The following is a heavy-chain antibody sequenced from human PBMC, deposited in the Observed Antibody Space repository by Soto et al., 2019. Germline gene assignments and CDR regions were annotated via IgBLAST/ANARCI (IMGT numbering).Heavy chain of an antibody. CDR3: ARHWAGSCSCSSSNGEDWLDP. CDR2: IYYSGGT. CDR1: GGSISGSISSYY. V-gene: IGHV4-61*01. Sequence: SVTLSPTCPCPGGSISGSISSYYCNWIRQPQGKGLEWIGYIYYSGGTGYNPSLQSRVTISLDTSKNQFSLNLTSVTAADAAVYYCARHWAGSCSCSSSNGEDWLDPRGKGTLGTVSS. J-gene: IGHJ5*02. D-gene: IGHD2-15*01.